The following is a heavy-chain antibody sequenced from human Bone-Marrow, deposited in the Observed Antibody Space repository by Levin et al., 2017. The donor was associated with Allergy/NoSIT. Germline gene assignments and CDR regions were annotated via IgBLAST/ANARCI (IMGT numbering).Heavy chain of an antibody. V-gene: IGHV7-4-1*02. CDR3: ARDPLHCSGDSCSSNGMDV. CDR2: INTNTGTP. J-gene: IGHJ6*02. CDR1: GYTFTTYS. D-gene: IGHD2-15*01. Sequence: ASVKVSCKGSGYTFTTYSINWVRQAPGQGLEWMGWINTNTGTPTYGQDFTGRFVFSVDTSVSTAYLEINSLKADDTAVYYCARDPLHCSGDSCSSNGMDVWGQGTTVTVSS.